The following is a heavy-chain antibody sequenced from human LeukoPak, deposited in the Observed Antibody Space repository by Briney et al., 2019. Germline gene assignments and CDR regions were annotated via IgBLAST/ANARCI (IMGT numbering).Heavy chain of an antibody. CDR3: ARHYDYVWGSKELDY. CDR1: GYSFTSYW. D-gene: IGHD3-16*01. V-gene: IGHV5-51*01. J-gene: IGHJ4*02. Sequence: GESLKISCKGSGYSFTSYWIGWVRQLPGKGLEWMGIIYPGDSDTRYSPSFQGQVTISADKSISTAYLQWSSLKASDTAMYYCARHYDYVWGSKELDYWGQGTLVTVSS. CDR2: IYPGDSDT.